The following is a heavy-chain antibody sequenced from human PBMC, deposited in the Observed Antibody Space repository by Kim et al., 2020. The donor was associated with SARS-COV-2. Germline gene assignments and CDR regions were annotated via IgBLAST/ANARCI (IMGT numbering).Heavy chain of an antibody. Sequence: SETLSLTCTVSGGSISSYYWSWIRQPAGKGLEWIGRIYTSGSTNYNPSLKSRVTMSVDTSKNQFSLKLSSVTAADTAVYYCAREGAQDYYGSGSCNWFDPWGQGTLVTVSS. J-gene: IGHJ5*02. D-gene: IGHD3-10*01. CDR3: AREGAQDYYGSGSCNWFDP. V-gene: IGHV4-4*07. CDR1: GGSISSYY. CDR2: IYTSGST.